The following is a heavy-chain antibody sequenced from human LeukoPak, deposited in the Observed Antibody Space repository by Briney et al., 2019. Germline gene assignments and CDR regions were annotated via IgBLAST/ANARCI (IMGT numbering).Heavy chain of an antibody. Sequence: PSETLSLTCTVSGGSIDGSTGHWGWIRQPPGEGLEWIGSIFYRGSPYYNPSLNSRVTISIDRSKSQFSLELTSVTAADTAVYYCARDSSSWYYYYGMDVWGQGTTVTVSS. D-gene: IGHD6-13*01. CDR3: ARDSSSWYYYYGMDV. V-gene: IGHV4-39*07. CDR1: GGSIDGSTGH. CDR2: IFYRGSP. J-gene: IGHJ6*02.